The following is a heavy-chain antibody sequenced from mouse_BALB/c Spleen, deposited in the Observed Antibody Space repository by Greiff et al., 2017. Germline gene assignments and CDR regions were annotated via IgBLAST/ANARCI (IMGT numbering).Heavy chain of an antibody. Sequence: QVQLQQSGAELVRPGASVTLSCKASGYTFTDYEMHWVKQTPVHGLEWIGAIDPETGGTAYNQKFKGKATLTADKSSSTAYMELRSLTSEDSAVYYCTRCYYYFDYWGQGTTLTVAS. CDR3: TRCYYYFDY. CDR1: GYTFTDYE. CDR2: IDPETGGT. J-gene: IGHJ2*01. V-gene: IGHV1-15*01. D-gene: IGHD1-1*01.